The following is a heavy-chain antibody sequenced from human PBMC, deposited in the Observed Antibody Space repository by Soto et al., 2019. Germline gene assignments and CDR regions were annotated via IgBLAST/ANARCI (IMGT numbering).Heavy chain of an antibody. J-gene: IGHJ4*02. V-gene: IGHV3-72*01. CDR3: GRDVVDGTGHRLPDY. Sequence: EVQLVESGGDLVQPGGSLRLSCAASGFTFSDYYMDWVRQAPGQGLEWVGRIRNRGKSYTTEYAASVKGRFTISRDDSANLLFLQMSSLESGDTAVYYCGRDVVDGTGHRLPDYWGQGTLVTVSS. D-gene: IGHD2-15*01. CDR1: GFTFSDYY. CDR2: IRNRGKSYTT.